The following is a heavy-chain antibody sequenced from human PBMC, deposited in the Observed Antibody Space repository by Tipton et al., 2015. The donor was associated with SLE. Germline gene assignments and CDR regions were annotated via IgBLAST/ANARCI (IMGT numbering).Heavy chain of an antibody. CDR1: GGSLSNYY. CDR3: ATCERTHWYSKGAFDC. D-gene: IGHD1-26*01. J-gene: IGHJ4*02. V-gene: IGHV4-4*07. Sequence: GLVKPSETLYLTCTVSGGSLSNYYWSWIRQPAGKGLEWIGRVHSSGGTHYSPSLSSRATVSVDTSKNQFSLELTSVIAADTAVYYCATCERTHWYSKGAFDCWGQGTLVTVSS. CDR2: VHSSGGT.